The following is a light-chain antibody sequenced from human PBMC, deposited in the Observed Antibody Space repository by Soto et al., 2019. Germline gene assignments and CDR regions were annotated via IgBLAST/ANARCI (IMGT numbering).Light chain of an antibody. V-gene: IGKV3-20*01. Sequence: EIVLTQSPGSLSLCPGQRATLSCRASQSVDTTFFAWYQKKPGQAPSLLIYGASKRATGIPDRFSGSGSGTDFTLIISRLEPEDFAVYYCQQYMSSVTFGQGTKVEIK. CDR2: GAS. CDR3: QQYMSSVT. J-gene: IGKJ1*01. CDR1: QSVDTTF.